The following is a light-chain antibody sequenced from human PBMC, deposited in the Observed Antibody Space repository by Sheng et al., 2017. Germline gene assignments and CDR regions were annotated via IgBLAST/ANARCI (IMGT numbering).Light chain of an antibody. CDR1: QSVIRW. CDR2: KAS. V-gene: IGKV1-5*03. J-gene: IGKJ1*01. CDR3: QQYKAYPWT. Sequence: DFQMTQSPSTLSASVGDRVTITCRASQSVIRWLAWYQQKPGRAPKLLIYKASSLQSGVPSRFSGSGSGTEFTLTISSLRPDDFATYYCQQYKAYPWTFGQGIKVEIK.